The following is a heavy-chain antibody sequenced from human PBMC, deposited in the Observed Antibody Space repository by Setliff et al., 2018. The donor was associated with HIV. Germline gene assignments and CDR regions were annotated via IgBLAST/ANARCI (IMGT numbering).Heavy chain of an antibody. D-gene: IGHD3-22*01. J-gene: IGHJ4*02. Sequence: SETLSLTCTVSGGSISTSNWWGWIRQTPGKGLEWIGYIYYSGSTNYNPSLKSRVTIPVDTSKNQFSLKLSSVTAADTAVYYCARGLSFYDPGGFDYWGQGTLVTVSS. V-gene: IGHV4-28*01. CDR1: GGSISTSNW. CDR3: ARGLSFYDPGGFDY. CDR2: IYYSGST.